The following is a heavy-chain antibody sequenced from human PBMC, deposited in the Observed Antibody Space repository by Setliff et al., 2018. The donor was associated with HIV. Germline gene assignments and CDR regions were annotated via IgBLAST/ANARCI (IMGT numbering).Heavy chain of an antibody. CDR1: GFTFDDYA. D-gene: IGHD6-13*01. CDR2: IRYDGSQK. CDR3: AKDHATSSWFTALLDY. J-gene: IGHJ4*02. V-gene: IGHV3-30*02. Sequence: GESLKISCAASGFTFDDYAMHWVRQAPGKGLEWVAFIRYDGSQKYYVDSVKGRFTISRDNSKNTLYLQMNSLRAEDTAVYYCAKDHATSSWFTALLDYWGEGALVTVSS.